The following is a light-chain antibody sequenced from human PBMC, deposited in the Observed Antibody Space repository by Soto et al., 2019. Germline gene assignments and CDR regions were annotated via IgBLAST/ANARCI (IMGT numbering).Light chain of an antibody. CDR2: LNSDGSH. CDR1: SGHSSYA. CDR3: QTWGTGIHV. J-gene: IGLJ1*01. V-gene: IGLV4-69*01. Sequence: QLVLTQSPSASASLGASVKLTCTLSSGHSSYAIAWHQQQPEKGPRYLMKLNSDGSHSKGDGIPDSYSGSSSGAERYLIISSLQSEDEADYDGQTWGTGIHVFGTGTKLTVL.